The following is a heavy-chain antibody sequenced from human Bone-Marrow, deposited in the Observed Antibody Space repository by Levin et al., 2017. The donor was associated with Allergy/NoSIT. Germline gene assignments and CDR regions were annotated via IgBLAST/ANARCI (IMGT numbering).Heavy chain of an antibody. D-gene: IGHD5-12*01. Sequence: GESLKISCAASGFTFSSYSMNWVRQAPGKGLEWVSSISSSSSYIYYADSVKGRFTISRDNAKNSLYLQMNSLRAEDTAVYYCARGRGYSGYDYVGSDYWGQGTLVTVSS. V-gene: IGHV3-21*01. J-gene: IGHJ4*02. CDR2: ISSSSSYI. CDR1: GFTFSSYS. CDR3: ARGRGYSGYDYVGSDY.